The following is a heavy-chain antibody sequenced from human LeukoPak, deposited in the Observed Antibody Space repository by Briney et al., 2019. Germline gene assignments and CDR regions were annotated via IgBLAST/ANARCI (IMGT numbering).Heavy chain of an antibody. CDR1: GGSFSGYY. D-gene: IGHD3-10*01. CDR2: INHSGST. V-gene: IGHV4-34*01. CDR3: ARVGYGSGSYRLSYYFDY. J-gene: IGHJ4*02. Sequence: PSEALSPTCAVYGGSFSGYYWSWIRQPPGKGLEWIGEINHSGSTNYNPSLKSRVTISVDTSKNQFSLKLSSVTAADTAVYYCARVGYGSGSYRLSYYFDYWGQGTLVTVSS.